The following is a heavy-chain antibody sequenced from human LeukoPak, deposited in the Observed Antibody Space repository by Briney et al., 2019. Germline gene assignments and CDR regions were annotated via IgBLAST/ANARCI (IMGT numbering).Heavy chain of an antibody. CDR3: ASGSTLVQGVIFYY. J-gene: IGHJ4*02. CDR2: IRYDGSNK. V-gene: IGHV3-30*02. D-gene: IGHD3-10*01. Sequence: PGGSLRLSCAASGFTFSSYGMHWVRQAPGKGLEWVAFIRYDGSNKYYADSVRGRFTISRDSSKNTVYLQMNSLRAEDTAVYHCASGSTLVQGVIFYYWGQGTLVTVSS. CDR1: GFTFSSYG.